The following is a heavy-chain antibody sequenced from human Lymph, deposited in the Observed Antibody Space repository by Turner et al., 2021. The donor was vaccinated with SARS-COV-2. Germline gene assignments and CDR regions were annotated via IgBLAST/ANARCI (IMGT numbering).Heavy chain of an antibody. D-gene: IGHD3-3*01. CDR3: AKVRSIFGVVIGGMDV. V-gene: IGHV3-30*18. CDR2: ISYDGSNK. CDR1: GFTFSSYG. J-gene: IGHJ6*02. Sequence: QVQLVESGGGAVQPGRSLRLPCAASGFTFSSYGMHWVRQAPGKGLEWVAVISYDGSNKYYADSVKGRFTISRDNSKNTLYLQMNSLRAEDTAVYYCAKVRSIFGVVIGGMDVWGQGTTVTVSS.